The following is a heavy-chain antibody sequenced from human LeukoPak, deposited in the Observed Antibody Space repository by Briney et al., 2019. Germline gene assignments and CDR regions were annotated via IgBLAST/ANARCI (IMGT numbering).Heavy chain of an antibody. CDR2: INHSGST. D-gene: IGHD3-10*01. CDR1: GGSFSGYY. Sequence: SETLSLTCAVYGGSFSGYYWSWIRQPPGKGLEWIGEINHSGSTNYNPSLKSRVTISVDTSKNQFSLKLSSVTAAGTAVYYCARLRLWFGESTLFDYWGQGTLVTVSS. CDR3: ARLRLWFGESTLFDY. J-gene: IGHJ4*02. V-gene: IGHV4-34*01.